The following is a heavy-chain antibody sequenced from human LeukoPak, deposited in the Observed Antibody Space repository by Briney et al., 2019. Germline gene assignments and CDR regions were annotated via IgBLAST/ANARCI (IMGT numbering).Heavy chain of an antibody. D-gene: IGHD2-2*01. J-gene: IGHJ4*02. CDR2: IYPGDSDT. CDR3: ARHLGYCSSTSCYVSPEN. CDR1: GYSFTNYW. V-gene: IGHV5-51*01. Sequence: GESLKISCKGSGYSFTNYWIGWVGQMPGKGPEWMGIIYPGDSDTRYSPSFQGQVTISADKSISTAYLQWSSLKASDTAMYYCARHLGYCSSTSCYVSPENWGQGTLVTVSS.